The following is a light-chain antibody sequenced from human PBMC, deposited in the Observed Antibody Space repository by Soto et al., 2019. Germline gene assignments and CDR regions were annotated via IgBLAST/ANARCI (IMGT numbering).Light chain of an antibody. CDR2: SAS. CDR3: QQYRT. CDR1: QSVSNS. J-gene: IGKJ1*01. V-gene: IGKV3-15*01. Sequence: EIVMTQSPATLSVSPGERATLSCRASQSVSNSVAWYQQKPGQAPRLLIYSASTRAADSPARFSGSGSGTEFTLTISSLQSEDSAVYCCQQYRTFGQGTKVEIK.